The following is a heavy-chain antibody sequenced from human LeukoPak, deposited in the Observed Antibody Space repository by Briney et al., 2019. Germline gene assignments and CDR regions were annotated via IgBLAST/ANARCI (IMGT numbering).Heavy chain of an antibody. V-gene: IGHV3-15*01. CDR1: RFDFINAW. J-gene: IGHJ4*02. D-gene: IGHD2-2*01. CDR3: AADFPGASYPVDY. CDR2: IRRIADGYTT. Sequence: GGSLRLSCAASRFDFINAWMSWVRQAPGKGLEWVGRIRRIADGYTTEYAAPVNGRFTISRDDAKTTVYLQMNSLKTEDTAVYYCAADFPGASYPVDYWGQGALVTVSS.